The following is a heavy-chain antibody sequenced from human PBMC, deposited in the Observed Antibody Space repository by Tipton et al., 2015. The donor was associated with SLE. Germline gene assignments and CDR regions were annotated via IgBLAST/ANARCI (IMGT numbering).Heavy chain of an antibody. J-gene: IGHJ4*02. CDR3: TRAGITMIVGEDY. V-gene: IGHV3-49*04. D-gene: IGHD3-22*01. Sequence: SLRLSCTASGFTFGDYAMSWVRQAPGKGLEWVGFIRSKAYGGTTEYAASVKGRFTIPRDDSKSIAYLQMNSLKTEDTAVYYCTRAGITMIVGEDYWGQGTLVTVSS. CDR1: GFTFGDYA. CDR2: IRSKAYGGTT.